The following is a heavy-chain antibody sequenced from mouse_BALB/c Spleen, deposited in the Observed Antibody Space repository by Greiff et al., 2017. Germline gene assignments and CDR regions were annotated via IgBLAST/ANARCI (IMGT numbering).Heavy chain of an antibody. CDR2: ISSGGST. CDR3: AREGYSYYFDY. J-gene: IGHJ2*01. Sequence: EVNVVESGGGLVKPGGSLKLSCAASGFTFSSYAMSWVRQTPEKRLEWVASISSGGSTYYPDSVKGRFTISRDNARNILYLQMSSLRSEDTAMYYCAREGYSYYFDYWGQGTTLTVSS. CDR1: GFTFSSYA. D-gene: IGHD2-3*01. V-gene: IGHV5-6-5*01.